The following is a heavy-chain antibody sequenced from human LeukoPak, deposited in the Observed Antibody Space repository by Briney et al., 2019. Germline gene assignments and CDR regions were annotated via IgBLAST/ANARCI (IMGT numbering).Heavy chain of an antibody. CDR1: GFIFSNYA. Sequence: GASLRLSCAASGFIFSNYAMSWVRQAPGKGLEWVSAIGGRDGGTYYADSVKGRFTISRDNAKNSLYLQMNSLRAEDTAVYYCARGSRNYYGSGSYLNPDYWGQGTLVTVSS. J-gene: IGHJ4*02. D-gene: IGHD3-10*01. CDR2: IGGRDGGT. V-gene: IGHV3-23*01. CDR3: ARGSRNYYGSGSYLNPDY.